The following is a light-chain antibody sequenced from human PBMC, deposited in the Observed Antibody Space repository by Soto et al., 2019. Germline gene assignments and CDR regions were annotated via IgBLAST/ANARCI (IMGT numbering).Light chain of an antibody. V-gene: IGLV2-14*01. Sequence: QSALTQPASVSGSPGQSITISCTGTNSDVGGFNYVSWYQQHPGKAPKLIIFEVTDRPSGVSNRFSGSKSGNTASLTISGLQSEDEAEYYCCSYTSRSTLVFGGGTKLTVL. CDR1: NSDVGGFNY. CDR2: EVT. J-gene: IGLJ2*01. CDR3: CSYTSRSTLV.